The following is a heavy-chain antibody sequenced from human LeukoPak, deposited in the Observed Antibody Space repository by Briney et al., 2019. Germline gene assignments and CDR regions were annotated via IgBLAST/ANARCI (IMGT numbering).Heavy chain of an antibody. V-gene: IGHV3-23*01. Sequence: PGGSLRLSCAASGFTFSSYAMSWVRQAPGKGLEWVSAISGSGGSTYYADSVKGRFTISRDNSKNTLYLQMNGLRAGDTAVYYCAPLGGSSGWRFDYWGQGTLVTVSS. J-gene: IGHJ4*02. CDR1: GFTFSSYA. CDR2: ISGSGGST. D-gene: IGHD6-19*01. CDR3: APLGGSSGWRFDY.